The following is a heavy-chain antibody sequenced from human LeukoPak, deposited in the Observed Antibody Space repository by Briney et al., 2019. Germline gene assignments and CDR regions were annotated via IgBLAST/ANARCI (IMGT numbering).Heavy chain of an antibody. D-gene: IGHD2-15*01. Sequence: SETLSLTCTVSGGSISSYYWSWIRQPAGKGLEWIGRIYTSGSTNYNPSLKSRVTISVDKSKNQFSLKLSSVTAADTAVYYCARDQYCSGGSCYSCWFDPWGQGTLVTVSS. CDR1: GGSISSYY. J-gene: IGHJ5*02. CDR3: ARDQYCSGGSCYSCWFDP. V-gene: IGHV4-4*07. CDR2: IYTSGST.